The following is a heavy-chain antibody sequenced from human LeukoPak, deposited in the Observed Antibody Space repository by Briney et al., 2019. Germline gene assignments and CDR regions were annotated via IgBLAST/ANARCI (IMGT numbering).Heavy chain of an antibody. CDR1: GFTFSSYS. Sequence: GGSLRLSCAASGFTFSSYSMNWVRQAPGKGLEWVSSISSSSSCIYYADSVKGRFTISRDNAKNSLYLQMNSLRAEDTAVYYCARDSGREWELLWALDYWGQGTLVTVSS. CDR3: ARDSGREWELLWALDY. D-gene: IGHD1-26*01. CDR2: ISSSSSCI. V-gene: IGHV3-21*01. J-gene: IGHJ4*02.